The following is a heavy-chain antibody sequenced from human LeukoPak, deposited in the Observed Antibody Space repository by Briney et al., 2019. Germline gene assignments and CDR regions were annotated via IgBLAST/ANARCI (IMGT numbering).Heavy chain of an antibody. CDR2: LSYDGSNK. CDR3: ARDLVVVPAAPLDY. D-gene: IGHD2-2*01. J-gene: IGHJ4*02. Sequence: GGSLRLSCAASGFTFSSYGMHWVRQAPGKGLEWVAVLSYDGSNKYYADSVKGRFTISRDNSKNTLYLQMNSLRAEDTAVYYCARDLVVVPAAPLDYWGQGTLVTVSS. V-gene: IGHV3-30*03. CDR1: GFTFSSYG.